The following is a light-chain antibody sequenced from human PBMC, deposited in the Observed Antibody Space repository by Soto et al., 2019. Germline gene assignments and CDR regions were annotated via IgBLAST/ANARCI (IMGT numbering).Light chain of an antibody. V-gene: IGKV3-20*01. J-gene: IGKJ1*01. Sequence: EIVLTQSPGTLSLSPGERATLSCRASQSVSSSYLAWYQQKPGQAPRLLIYGAASRATGIPDRFSGSGSGTDFTLTISRLEPDDFVVYSCQQYGSSPSTFGQGTKVEIK. CDR1: QSVSSSY. CDR3: QQYGSSPST. CDR2: GAA.